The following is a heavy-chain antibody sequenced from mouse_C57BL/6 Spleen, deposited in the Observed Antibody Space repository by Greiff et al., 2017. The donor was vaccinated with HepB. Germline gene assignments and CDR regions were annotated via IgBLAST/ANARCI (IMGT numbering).Heavy chain of an antibody. CDR1: GYAFSSSW. D-gene: IGHD1-1*01. J-gene: IGHJ4*01. CDR2: IYPGDGDT. Sequence: QVQLQQSGPELVKPGASVKISCKASGYAFSSSWMNWVKQRPGKGLEWIGRIYPGDGDTNYNGKFKGKATLTADKSSSTAYMQLSSLTSEDSAVYYCALYYEGAMDYWGQGTSVTVSS. V-gene: IGHV1-82*01. CDR3: ALYYEGAMDY.